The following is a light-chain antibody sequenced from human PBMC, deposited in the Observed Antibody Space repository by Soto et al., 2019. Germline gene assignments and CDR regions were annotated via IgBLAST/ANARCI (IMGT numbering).Light chain of an antibody. J-gene: IGKJ4*01. CDR2: SAS. Sequence: EIVMTQSPDTLSVSLEERATLSCRASQSVGNNVAWYQQKPGQAPRLLIYSASTKATGIPARFSGSGSGTEFTLTISSLQSEDFAAYYCQQYHSWPLTCGGGTKVEI. V-gene: IGKV3-15*01. CDR3: QQYHSWPLT. CDR1: QSVGNN.